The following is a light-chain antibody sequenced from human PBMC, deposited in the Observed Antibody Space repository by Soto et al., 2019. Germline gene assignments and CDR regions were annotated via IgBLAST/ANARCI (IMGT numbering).Light chain of an antibody. J-gene: IGKJ1*01. Sequence: IVLTQSPGTLSLSPGERATLSCGASQSVASSYLAWYQQKPGQAPRLLIYDASNRATGIPARFSGSGSGTDFTLTISSLEPEDFAVYYCQQRSNWPTWTFGQGTKVDIK. CDR1: QSVASSY. CDR2: DAS. V-gene: IGKV3-11*01. CDR3: QQRSNWPTWT.